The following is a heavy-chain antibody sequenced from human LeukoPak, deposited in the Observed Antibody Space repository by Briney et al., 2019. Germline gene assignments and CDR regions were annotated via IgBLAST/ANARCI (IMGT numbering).Heavy chain of an antibody. CDR2: MDHSGST. CDR3: ARGTPQNSGYLRKPRNWFDP. V-gene: IGHV4-34*01. J-gene: IGHJ5*02. CDR1: VGSLSGYN. Sequence: PSETLSLTCAVYVGSLSGYNWSWIRQPPGKGLGGIGEMDHSGSTNYNPSLKSRVTKSLDTSKNQLSLKLGSLTAADTAVYYCARGTPQNSGYLRKPRNWFDPWGQGTLVTVSS. D-gene: IGHD5-12*01.